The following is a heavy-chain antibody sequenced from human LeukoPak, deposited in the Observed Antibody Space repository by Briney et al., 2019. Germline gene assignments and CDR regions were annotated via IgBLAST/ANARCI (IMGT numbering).Heavy chain of an antibody. CDR2: ISGTTGST. CDR1: GFTFSSHA. V-gene: IGHV3-23*01. D-gene: IGHD2-15*01. CDR3: AKWGCSGSDCYPFAY. Sequence: GGSLRLSCVASGFTFSSHAMSWVRQTPGKGLEWVSAISGTTGSTYYADSVKGRFTISRDNSKYTLYLQMNSLRAEDTAVYYCAKWGCSGSDCYPFAYWGQGTLVTVSS. J-gene: IGHJ4*02.